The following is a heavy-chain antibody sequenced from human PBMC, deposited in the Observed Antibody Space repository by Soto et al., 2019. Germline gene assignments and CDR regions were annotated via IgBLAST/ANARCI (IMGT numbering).Heavy chain of an antibody. Sequence: QVQLVESGGGVVQPGRSLRLSCAASGFTFSSYGMHLVRQAPGKGLEWVGVISDDGSNKFYADSVKGRFTISRDNSKNTLYLQMNSLRAEDTAVYYCAKEKTRVVVAAPLDYWGQGTLVTVSS. J-gene: IGHJ4*02. CDR2: ISDDGSNK. D-gene: IGHD2-21*02. V-gene: IGHV3-30*18. CDR3: AKEKTRVVVAAPLDY. CDR1: GFTFSSYG.